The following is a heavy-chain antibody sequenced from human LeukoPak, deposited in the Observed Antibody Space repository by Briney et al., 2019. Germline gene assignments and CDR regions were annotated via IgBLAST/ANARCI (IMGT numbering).Heavy chain of an antibody. CDR1: GFTFSSYC. D-gene: IGHD1-1*01. CDR2: ISPDGSSP. V-gene: IGHV3-74*01. Sequence: PGGSLSLSCAASGFTFSSYCMRWVRQAPGKGLEWVARISPDGSSPIYADSVNGRFTISRDNAKNTLYLQRNSLRADDTAVYYCARVIVCTRCHFDYWGQGTLVTVSS. CDR3: ARVIVCTRCHFDY. J-gene: IGHJ4*02.